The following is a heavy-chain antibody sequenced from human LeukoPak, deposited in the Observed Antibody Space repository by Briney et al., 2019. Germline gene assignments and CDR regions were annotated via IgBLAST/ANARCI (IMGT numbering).Heavy chain of an antibody. D-gene: IGHD2-2*02. CDR2: INHSGST. J-gene: IGHJ5*02. V-gene: IGHV4-34*01. CDR3: ARQLGYCSSTSCYSWFDP. Sequence: PSETLSLTCAVYGGSFSGYYWSWIRQPPGKGLEWIGEINHSGSTNYNPSLKSRVTISVDTSKNQFSLKLSSVTAADTAVYYCARQLGYCSSTSCYSWFDPWGQGTLVTVSS. CDR1: GGSFSGYY.